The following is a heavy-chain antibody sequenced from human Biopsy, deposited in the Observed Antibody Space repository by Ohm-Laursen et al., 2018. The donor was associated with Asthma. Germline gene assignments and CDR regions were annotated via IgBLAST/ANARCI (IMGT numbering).Heavy chain of an antibody. CDR2: ISVYNGNT. CDR3: ARAVDYSHYYGIDV. CDR1: GYTFNSAG. Sequence: GASVKASCKTSGYTFNSAGITWVRQAPGQGLEWMGWISVYNGNTKVAQKLQDRVTMITDTSTSTAYMELRSLRSADTAVYFCARAVDYSHYYGIDVWGQGTTVTVS. V-gene: IGHV1-18*01. D-gene: IGHD3-10*01. J-gene: IGHJ6*02.